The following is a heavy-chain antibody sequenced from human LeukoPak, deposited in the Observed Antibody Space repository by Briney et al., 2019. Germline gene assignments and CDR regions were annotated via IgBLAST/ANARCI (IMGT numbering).Heavy chain of an antibody. D-gene: IGHD1-26*01. V-gene: IGHV4-61*02. CDR2: IYTSGST. CDR1: GGSISSGSYY. CDR3: ARDLGRDASDI. J-gene: IGHJ3*02. Sequence: PSETLSLTCTVSGGSISSGSYYWSWIRQPAGKGLEWIGRIYTSGSTNYNPSLKSRVTISVDTSKNQFSLKLSSVTAANTAVYYCARDLGRDASDIWGQGTMVTVSS.